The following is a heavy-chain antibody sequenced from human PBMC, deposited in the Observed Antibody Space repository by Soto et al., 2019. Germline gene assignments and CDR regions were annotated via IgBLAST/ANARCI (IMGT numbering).Heavy chain of an antibody. Sequence: QVQLQQWGAGLLKPSETLSLTCAVYGGSFSGYYWSWIRQPPGKGLEWIGEINHSGSTNYNPSLRIRVTISVDTSKNQFSLKLSSVTAADTAVYYCARRYCSSTSCYFDWFDPGGQGTLVTVSS. V-gene: IGHV4-34*01. J-gene: IGHJ5*02. D-gene: IGHD2-2*01. CDR1: GGSFSGYY. CDR2: INHSGST. CDR3: ARRYCSSTSCYFDWFDP.